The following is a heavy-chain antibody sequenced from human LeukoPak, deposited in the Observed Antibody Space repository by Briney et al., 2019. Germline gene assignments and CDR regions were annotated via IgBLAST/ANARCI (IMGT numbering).Heavy chain of an antibody. Sequence: SETLSLTCTVSGGSISSYYWSWIRQPAGKGLEWIGRIYTSGSTNYNPSLKSRVTISVDTSKNQFSLKLSSVTAADTAVYYCARDAGGNGPTYFDYWGQGTLVTVSS. CDR3: ARDAGGNGPTYFDY. CDR2: IYTSGST. V-gene: IGHV4-4*07. CDR1: GGSISSYY. D-gene: IGHD4-23*01. J-gene: IGHJ4*02.